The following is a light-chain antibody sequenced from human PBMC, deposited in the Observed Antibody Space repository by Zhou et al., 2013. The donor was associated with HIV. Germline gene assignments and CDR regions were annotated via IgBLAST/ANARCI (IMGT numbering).Light chain of an antibody. J-gene: IGLJ3*02. Sequence: QSALTQPASVSGSAGQSISISCTGSSRDVGTHNFVSWYQQHPGRPPKLLIYDVNKRPSGISTRFSGSRSGDTASLTISGLQTEDEADYYCCSYAQNIVLFGGGTNLTVL. CDR2: DVN. CDR1: SRDVGTHNF. CDR3: CSYAQNIVL. V-gene: IGLV2-23*02.